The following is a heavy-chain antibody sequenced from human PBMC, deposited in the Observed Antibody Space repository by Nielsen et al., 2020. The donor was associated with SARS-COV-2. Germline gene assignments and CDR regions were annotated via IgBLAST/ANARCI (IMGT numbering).Heavy chain of an antibody. D-gene: IGHD1-14*01. CDR3: ARSHRGEPDYYYGMDV. CDR1: GYTFSSYA. V-gene: IGHV1-69*13. CDR2: IIPIFGTA. Sequence: SVKVSCKASGYTFSSYAISWVRQAPGQGLEWMGGIIPIFGTANYAQKFQGRVTITADESTSTAYMELSSLRSEDTAVYYCARSHRGEPDYYYGMDVWGQGTTVTVSS. J-gene: IGHJ6*02.